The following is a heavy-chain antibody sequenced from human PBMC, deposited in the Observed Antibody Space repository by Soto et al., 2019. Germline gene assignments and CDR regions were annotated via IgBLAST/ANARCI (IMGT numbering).Heavy chain of an antibody. CDR1: GFTVSSNY. CDR2: IYSGGST. CDR3: ASLPHSSGWDFYYMDV. Sequence: GGSLRLSCAASGFTVSSNYMSWVRQAPGKGLEWVSVIYSGGSTYYADSVKGRFPISRDNSKNTLYLQMNSLRAEDTAVYYCASLPHSSGWDFYYMDVWGKGTTVTVSS. J-gene: IGHJ6*03. V-gene: IGHV3-66*01. D-gene: IGHD6-19*01.